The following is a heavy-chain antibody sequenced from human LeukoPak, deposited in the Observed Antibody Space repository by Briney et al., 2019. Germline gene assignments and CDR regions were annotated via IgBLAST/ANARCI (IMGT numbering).Heavy chain of an antibody. CDR2: IYYSGST. Sequence: SGTLSLTCTVSGGSISSGDYYWSWIRQPPGKGLEWLGYIYYSGSTYYTPSLKSRVTISVDTSKNQFSLKLTSVTAADTAVYYCARGPYYYASSGYYYDYWGQGTLVTVSS. CDR3: ARGPYYYASSGYYYDY. CDR1: GGSISSGDYY. V-gene: IGHV4-30-4*01. D-gene: IGHD3-22*01. J-gene: IGHJ4*02.